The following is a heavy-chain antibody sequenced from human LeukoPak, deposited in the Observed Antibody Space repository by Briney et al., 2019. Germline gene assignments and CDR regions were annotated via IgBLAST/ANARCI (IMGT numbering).Heavy chain of an antibody. V-gene: IGHV3-74*01. D-gene: IGHD3-10*01. CDR2: ISSDGRST. J-gene: IGHJ4*02. CDR3: VRDYYGSSFGY. CDR1: GFTFSSYA. Sequence: PGGSLRLSCAASGFTFSSYAMSWVRQAPGKGLVWVSRISSDGRSTSYADSVKGRFTISRDNAKNTLDLQMNSLRANDTAVYYCVRDYYGSSFGYWGQGTLVTVSS.